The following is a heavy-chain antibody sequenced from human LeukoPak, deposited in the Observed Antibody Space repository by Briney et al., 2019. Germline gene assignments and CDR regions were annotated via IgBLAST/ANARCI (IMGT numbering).Heavy chain of an antibody. D-gene: IGHD2-15*01. CDR2: INHSGST. Sequence: PSETLSLTCAVYGGSFSGYSWNWIRQPPEKGLEWIGEINHSGSTNYNPSLKSRVTISVDTSKNQFSLKLSSVTAADTAVYYCARGSGSRWYRAEYFQHWGQGTLVTVSS. CDR1: GGSFSGYS. V-gene: IGHV4-34*01. J-gene: IGHJ1*01. CDR3: ARGSGSRWYRAEYFQH.